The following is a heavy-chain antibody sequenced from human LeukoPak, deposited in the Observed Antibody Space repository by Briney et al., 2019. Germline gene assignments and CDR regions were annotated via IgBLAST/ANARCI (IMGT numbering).Heavy chain of an antibody. CDR2: ISAYNGNT. Sequence: GASVKVSCKASGGTFSSYAISWVRQAPGQGLEWMGWISAYNGNTNYAQKLQGRVTMTTDTSTSTAYMELRSLRSDDTAVYYCVRDQATYYYDSSGSGDWGQGTLVTVSS. CDR1: GGTFSSYA. D-gene: IGHD3-22*01. V-gene: IGHV1-18*01. CDR3: VRDQATYYYDSSGSGD. J-gene: IGHJ4*02.